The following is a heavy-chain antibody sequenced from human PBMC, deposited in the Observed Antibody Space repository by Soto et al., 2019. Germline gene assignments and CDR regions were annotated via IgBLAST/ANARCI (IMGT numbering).Heavy chain of an antibody. Sequence: QVQLVQSGAEVKKPGSSVKVSCKASGGTFWTSAISRVRQAPGQGLEWVGGIMPVSRRPKYALNFQDRVTITADEPTSTAYMELNSLRSDDTAVYDCARDKDRLQLGGNYYFILDVWGQGTAVTVSS. CDR1: GGTFWTSA. CDR3: ARDKDRLQLGGNYYFILDV. CDR2: IMPVSRRP. J-gene: IGHJ6*02. V-gene: IGHV1-69*12. D-gene: IGHD1-1*01.